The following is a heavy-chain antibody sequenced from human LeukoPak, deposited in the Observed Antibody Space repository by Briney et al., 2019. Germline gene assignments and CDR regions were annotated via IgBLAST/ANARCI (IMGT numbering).Heavy chain of an antibody. Sequence: HPGGSLRLSCAASGFTFSSYAMKWVRQAPGKGLDWDTFISASGSTTHYADSVTGRFTISRDNSNNTLYLQINSLRAEGTAAYDCAKGAQYDFWSGYTLEYFDVWGKGTLVTVSS. D-gene: IGHD3-3*01. CDR1: GFTFSSYA. V-gene: IGHV3-23*01. J-gene: IGHJ4*02. CDR3: AKGAQYDFWSGYTLEYFDV. CDR2: ISASGSTT.